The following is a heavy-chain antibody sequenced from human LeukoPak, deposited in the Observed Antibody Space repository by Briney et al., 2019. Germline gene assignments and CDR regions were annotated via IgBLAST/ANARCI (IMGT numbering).Heavy chain of an antibody. Sequence: GGSLRLSCAASGVIFSSYAMSWVRQAPGKGLEWVSTISGSGGSTYYADSVKGRFTISRDNSKNTLYLQMNSLRAEDTAVYYCAKGRYGMDVWGQGTTVTVSS. J-gene: IGHJ6*02. CDR1: GVIFSSYA. V-gene: IGHV3-23*01. CDR3: AKGRYGMDV. CDR2: ISGSGGST.